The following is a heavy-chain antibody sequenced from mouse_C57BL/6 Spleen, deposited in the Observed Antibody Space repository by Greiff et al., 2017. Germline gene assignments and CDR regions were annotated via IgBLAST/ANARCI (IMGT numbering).Heavy chain of an antibody. CDR1: GYSITSGYY. Sequence: EVKLQESGPGLVKPSQSLSLTCSVTGYSITSGYYWNWIRQFPGNKLEWMGYISYDGSNNYNPSLKNRISITRDTSKNQFFLKLNSVTTEDTATYYCAREDGYVPYYYAMDYWGQGTSVTVSS. CDR3: AREDGYVPYYYAMDY. D-gene: IGHD2-2*01. J-gene: IGHJ4*01. CDR2: ISYDGSN. V-gene: IGHV3-6*01.